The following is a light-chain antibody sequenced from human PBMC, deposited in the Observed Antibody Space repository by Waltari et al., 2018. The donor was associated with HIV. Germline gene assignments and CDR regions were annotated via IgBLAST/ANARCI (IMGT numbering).Light chain of an antibody. CDR1: TSTLGSNY. V-gene: IGLV1-47*01. CDR3: ASWDDSLGGYWI. Sequence: QSVVTQPPSASGTLGQRVTISCSGGTSTLGSNYVYWYQHLPGTSPKLLISMNDQRPSGVPDRISGSKSGTSASLAISGLRSEDEADYYCASWDDSLGGYWIFGGGTNLTVL. CDR2: MND. J-gene: IGLJ2*01.